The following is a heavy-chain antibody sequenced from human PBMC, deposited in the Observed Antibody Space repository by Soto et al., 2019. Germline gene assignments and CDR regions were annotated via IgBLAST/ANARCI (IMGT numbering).Heavy chain of an antibody. J-gene: IGHJ5*02. V-gene: IGHV4-28*01. D-gene: IGHD1-26*01. CDR3: ARSAGELVILDL. CDR2: ICYTGTT. Sequence: SATLSLTCPVSGYTIRSSFWWGGIRQPPGPGLEWVGYICYTGTTYYNPSLKRRGTLSVDTSNNQFSQRLNSVTAGDTAVYCVARSAGELVILDLCGPGSLVTVSS. CDR1: GYTIRSSFW.